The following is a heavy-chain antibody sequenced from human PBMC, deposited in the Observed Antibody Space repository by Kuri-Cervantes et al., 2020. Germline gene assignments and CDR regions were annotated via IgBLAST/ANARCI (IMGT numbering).Heavy chain of an antibody. CDR1: GYSFTSYW. CDR3: ARHGREAADY. J-gene: IGHJ4*02. Sequence: GGSLRLSCKGSGYSFTSYWIGWVRQMPGKGLEWMRIIYPGDSDTRYSPSFQGQVTISADKSISTAYLQWSSLKASDTAMYYCARHGREAADYWGQGTLVTVSS. CDR2: IYPGDSDT. D-gene: IGHD1-14*01. V-gene: IGHV5-51*01.